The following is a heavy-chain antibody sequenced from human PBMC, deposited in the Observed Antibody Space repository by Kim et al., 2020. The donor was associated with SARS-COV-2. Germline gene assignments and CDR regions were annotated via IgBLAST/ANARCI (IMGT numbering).Heavy chain of an antibody. Sequence: GGSLRLSCAASGFTFSSYGMHWVRQAPGKGLEWVAVISYDGSNKYYADSVKGRFTISRDNSKNTLYLQMNSLRAEDTAVYYCAKDLPYGSGSCYSVSAYGIDVWGQGTTVTVSS. CDR2: ISYDGSNK. CDR3: AKDLPYGSGSCYSVSAYGIDV. D-gene: IGHD3-10*01. J-gene: IGHJ6*02. V-gene: IGHV3-30*18. CDR1: GFTFSSYG.